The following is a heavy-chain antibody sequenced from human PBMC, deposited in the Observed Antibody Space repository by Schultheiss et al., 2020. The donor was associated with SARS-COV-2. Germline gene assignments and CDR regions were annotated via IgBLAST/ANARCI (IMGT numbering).Heavy chain of an antibody. CDR1: GFTFSSYS. J-gene: IGHJ6*02. CDR2: ISSSSSTI. D-gene: IGHD3-3*01. V-gene: IGHV3-48*01. Sequence: GGSLRLSCAASGFTFSSYSMNWVRQAPGKGLEWVSYISSSSSTIYCADSVKGRFTISRDNAKNSLYLQMNSLRAEDTAVYYCARDQRYDFWSGYGMDVWGQGTTVTVSS. CDR3: ARDQRYDFWSGYGMDV.